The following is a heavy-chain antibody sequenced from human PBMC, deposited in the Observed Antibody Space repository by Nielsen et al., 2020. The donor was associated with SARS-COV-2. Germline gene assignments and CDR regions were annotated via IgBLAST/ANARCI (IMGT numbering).Heavy chain of an antibody. CDR1: GYSFTSYW. Sequence: GGSLRLSCKGSGYSFTSYWIGWVRQMPGKGLECMGIIYPGDSDTRYSPSFQGQVTISADKSISAAYLQWSSLKASDTAMHYCARMTTPYYYYGMDVWGQGTTVTVSS. J-gene: IGHJ6*02. D-gene: IGHD4-17*01. CDR3: ARMTTPYYYYGMDV. V-gene: IGHV5-51*01. CDR2: IYPGDSDT.